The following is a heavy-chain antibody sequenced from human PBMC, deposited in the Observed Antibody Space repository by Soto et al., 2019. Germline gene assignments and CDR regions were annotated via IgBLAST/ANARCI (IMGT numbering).Heavy chain of an antibody. CDR3: ARGKYFDSYYYYYYGMDV. D-gene: IGHD3-9*01. CDR2: IIPIFGTA. J-gene: IGHJ6*02. V-gene: IGHV1-69*01. CDR1: GGTFSSYA. Sequence: SVKVSCKASGGTFSSYAISWGRQAPGQGLEWMGGIIPIFGTANYAQKFQGRVTITADESTSTAYMELSSLRSEDTAVYYCARGKYFDSYYYYYYGMDVWGQGTTVTVSS.